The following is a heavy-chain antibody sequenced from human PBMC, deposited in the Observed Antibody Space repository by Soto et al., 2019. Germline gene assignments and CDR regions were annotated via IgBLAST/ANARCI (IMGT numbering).Heavy chain of an antibody. CDR2: VNHGGST. J-gene: IGHJ4*02. CDR1: GGSFSVYY. V-gene: IGHV4-34*01. CDR3: AREWWSGALIGGTL. D-gene: IGHD3-3*01. Sequence: QVQLQQWGAGLLKPSETLSLTCPVNGGSFSVYYWTWICQPPAEGLEWLGEVNHGGSTHYNPSLKGLVSISVDTSNQPVSLILTCVTAADTTVYYCAREWWSGALIGGTLGGEGTLVTVSS.